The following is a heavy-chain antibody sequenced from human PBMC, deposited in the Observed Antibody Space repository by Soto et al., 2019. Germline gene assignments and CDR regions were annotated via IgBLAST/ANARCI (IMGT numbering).Heavy chain of an antibody. D-gene: IGHD5-18*01. V-gene: IGHV3-23*01. Sequence: RLSCAASGFTFRSYAMTWVRQAPGKGLEWVSVITYNSDNTFYADSVKGRFTISRDNSKDTVYLQMNSLRAEDTAVYYCARYIRGPTVFYFDFWGPGVLVTVSS. CDR3: ARYIRGPTVFYFDF. CDR1: GFTFRSYA. CDR2: ITYNSDNT. J-gene: IGHJ4*02.